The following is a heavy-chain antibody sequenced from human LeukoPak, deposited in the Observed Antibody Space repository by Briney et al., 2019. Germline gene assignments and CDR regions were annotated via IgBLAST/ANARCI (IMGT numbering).Heavy chain of an antibody. J-gene: IGHJ4*02. CDR3: ARAREDAPYFDY. CDR1: GGSISSSSYY. V-gene: IGHV4-39*07. Sequence: PSETLSLTCTVSGGSISSSSYYWGWIRQPPGKGLEWIGSIYYSGSTYYNPSLKSRVTISVDTSKNQFSLKLSSVTAADTAVYYCARAREDAPYFDYWGQGTLVTVSS. D-gene: IGHD1-26*01. CDR2: IYYSGST.